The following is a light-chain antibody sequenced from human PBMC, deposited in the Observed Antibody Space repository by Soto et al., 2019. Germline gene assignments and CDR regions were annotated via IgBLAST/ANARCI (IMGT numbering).Light chain of an antibody. CDR1: SSNIESNN. V-gene: IGLV1-44*01. Sequence: QSVLTQPPSASGTPGQRVTISCSGSSSNIESNNVNWYQQLPGTAPKLLIHGSDQRPSGIPDRFSGSKSGTSASLAITGLQSEDEADYHCAAWDDSLNAPVFGGGTKL. CDR3: AAWDDSLNAPV. J-gene: IGLJ3*02. CDR2: GSD.